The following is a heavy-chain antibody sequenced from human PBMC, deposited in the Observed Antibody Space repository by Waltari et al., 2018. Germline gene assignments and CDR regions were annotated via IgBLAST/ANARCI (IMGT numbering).Heavy chain of an antibody. D-gene: IGHD5-12*01. CDR2: ISAYNGNT. Sequence: QVQLVQSGAEVKKPGASVKVSCKASGYTFTSYDVSWVRQAPGQGLEWMGWISAYNGNTNYAQKLQGRVTMTTDTSTSTAYMELRSLRSDDTALYYCARKALRYNYGYLDYWGQGTLVTVSS. CDR1: GYTFTSYD. CDR3: ARKALRYNYGYLDY. J-gene: IGHJ4*02. V-gene: IGHV1-18*01.